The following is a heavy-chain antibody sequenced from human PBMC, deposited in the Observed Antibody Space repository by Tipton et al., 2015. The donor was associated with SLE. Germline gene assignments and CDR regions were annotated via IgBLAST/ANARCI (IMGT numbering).Heavy chain of an antibody. J-gene: IGHJ4*02. CDR3: ARHSGDYPFDY. CDR2: LYTSGST. V-gene: IGHV4-61*02. Sequence: TLSLTCTVSGDSITSGSYYWSWIRQPAGKGLEWIGRLYTSGSTNYNPSLKSRVTISIDTSKNQFSLKVSSVTAADTAVYYCARHSGDYPFDYWGQGTLVTVSS. D-gene: IGHD2-21*02. CDR1: GDSITSGSYY.